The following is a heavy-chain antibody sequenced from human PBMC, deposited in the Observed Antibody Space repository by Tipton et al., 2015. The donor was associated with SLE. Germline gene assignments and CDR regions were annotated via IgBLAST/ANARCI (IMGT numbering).Heavy chain of an antibody. CDR1: GGSISGHY. D-gene: IGHD3-10*01. J-gene: IGHJ6*02. V-gene: IGHV4-59*11. CDR3: VRDGYYGSGTYRYYYYGMDV. Sequence: TLSLTCTVSGGSISGHYWSWIRQPPGKGLEWIGYSYYSGSTKYNPSLKSRVTLSVDASKNQFSLRLSSVTAADTAVYYCVRDGYYGSGTYRYYYYGMDVWGQGTTVTVSS. CDR2: SYYSGST.